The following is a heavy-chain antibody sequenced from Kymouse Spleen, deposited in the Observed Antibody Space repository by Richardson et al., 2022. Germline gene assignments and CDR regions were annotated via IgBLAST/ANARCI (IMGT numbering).Heavy chain of an antibody. D-gene: IGHD6-6*01. J-gene: IGHJ5*02. CDR1: GFTFSGSA. CDR2: IRSKANSYAT. V-gene: IGHV3-73*02. Sequence: EVQLVESGGGLVQPGGSLKLSCAASGFTFSGSAMHWVRQASGKGLEWVGRIRSKANSYATAYAASVKGRFTISRDDSKNTAYLQMNSLKTEDTAVYYCTRHFEYSSSSGFDPWGQGTLVTVSS. CDR3: TRHFEYSSSSGFDP.